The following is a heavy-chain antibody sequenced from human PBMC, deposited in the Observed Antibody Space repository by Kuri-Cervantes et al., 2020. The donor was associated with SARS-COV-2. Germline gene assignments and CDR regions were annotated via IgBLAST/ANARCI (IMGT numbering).Heavy chain of an antibody. CDR1: GGSFSGYY. Sequence: GSLRLSCAVYGGSFSGYYWSWIRQPPGKGLEWIGEINHSGSTNYNPSLKSRVTVSVDTSKNQFSLKLSSVTAADTAVYYCAIAAAEFFDYWGQGTLVTVSS. D-gene: IGHD6-13*01. J-gene: IGHJ4*02. CDR2: INHSGST. V-gene: IGHV4-34*01. CDR3: AIAAAEFFDY.